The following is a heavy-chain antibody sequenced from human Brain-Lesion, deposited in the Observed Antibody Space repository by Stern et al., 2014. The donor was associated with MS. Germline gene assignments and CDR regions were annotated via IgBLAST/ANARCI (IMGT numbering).Heavy chain of an antibody. CDR3: ARDQRGITIFGVVTDYYYLGMDV. V-gene: IGHV1-2*02. CDR2: IKPNTEGK. CDR1: GYIFTGSY. Sequence: VHLVESGAEVKKPGASVKVSCKTSGYIFTGSYIHWVRQAPGQGLEWMAWIKPNTEGKKYAQKVQGRVTMSRDTSISTAYVELSSLTSDDTAVYYCARDQRGITIFGVVTDYYYLGMDVWGQGTTVTVSS. J-gene: IGHJ6*02. D-gene: IGHD3-3*01.